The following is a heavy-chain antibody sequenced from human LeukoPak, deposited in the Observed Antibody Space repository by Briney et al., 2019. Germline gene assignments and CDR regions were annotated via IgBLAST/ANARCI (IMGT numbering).Heavy chain of an antibody. J-gene: IGHJ4*02. CDR2: ISYSGNT. CDR1: GVSISSGGYS. V-gene: IGHV4-30-4*07. Sequence: SETLSLTCAVSGVSISSGGYSWTWIRQPPGKGLEWIGYISYSGNTYYNPSLKSRVTISVDTSKNQFSLKLSSVTAADTAVYYCAREVAGAGGFDSWGQGTLVTVSS. D-gene: IGHD6-19*01. CDR3: AREVAGAGGFDS.